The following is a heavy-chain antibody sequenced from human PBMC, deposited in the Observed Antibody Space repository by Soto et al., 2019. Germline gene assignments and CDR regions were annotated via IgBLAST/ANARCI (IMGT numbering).Heavy chain of an antibody. V-gene: IGHV3-64D*06. D-gene: IGHD6-13*01. CDR1: GFTFSTYA. CDR3: VRRPPNIAAAQFDY. Sequence: GGSLRLSCSASGFTFSTYAMHWVRQAPGKGLAYVSAISSNGGSTYYADSVKGRFTISRDNSKNTLYLQMSSLRAEDTAVYYCVRRPPNIAAAQFDYWGQGTLVTVSS. J-gene: IGHJ4*02. CDR2: ISSNGGST.